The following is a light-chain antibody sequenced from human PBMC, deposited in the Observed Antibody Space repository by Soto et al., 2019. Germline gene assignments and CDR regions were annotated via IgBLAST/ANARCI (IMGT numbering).Light chain of an antibody. CDR3: SSYTSSSTDV. Sequence: QSALTQPASVSGSPGQSITISCTGTSSDVGFSNYVFWYQQHPGKAPKLIISDVINRPSGVSNRFSGSKSGNTASLTISGLQAEDEADYYCSSYTSSSTDVFGTGTKVTVL. CDR2: DVI. J-gene: IGLJ1*01. CDR1: SSDVGFSNY. V-gene: IGLV2-14*01.